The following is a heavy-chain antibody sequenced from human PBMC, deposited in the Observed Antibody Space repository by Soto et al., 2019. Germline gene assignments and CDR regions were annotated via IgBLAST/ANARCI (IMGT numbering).Heavy chain of an antibody. CDR2: ISGSGGST. CDR1: GFTFSTYA. D-gene: IGHD6-6*01. Sequence: EVQLLESGGGLVQPGGSLRLSCAASGFTFSTYAMSWVRQAPGKGLEWVSAISGSGGSTYYADSVKGRFTISRDKSKNTLYLQITSLRAEDTAVYYCAKNWDTTFSSSSHWGQGTLVTVSS. CDR3: AKNWDTTFSSSSH. J-gene: IGHJ4*02. V-gene: IGHV3-23*01.